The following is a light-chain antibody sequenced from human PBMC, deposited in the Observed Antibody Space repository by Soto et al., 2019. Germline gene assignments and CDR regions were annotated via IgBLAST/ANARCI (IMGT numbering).Light chain of an antibody. CDR2: SHD. J-gene: IGLJ3*02. V-gene: IGLV1-44*01. Sequence: QSVLTQPPSASGPPGQRVTISCSGSSSTIGSNPVDWYQQLPGTAPKLLIYSHDQRPLGVPDLFSASRSGTSASLAISGLQPGDEGIYYCAVWGNKLDGPGVFGGGTKVTVL. CDR1: SSTIGSNP. CDR3: AVWGNKLDGPGV.